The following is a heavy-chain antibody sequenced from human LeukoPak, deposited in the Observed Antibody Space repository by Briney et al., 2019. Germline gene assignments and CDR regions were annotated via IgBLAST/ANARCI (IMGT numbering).Heavy chain of an antibody. V-gene: IGHV4-34*01. J-gene: IGHJ5*02. CDR3: ARERASNNYNNWLDP. D-gene: IGHD4-11*01. CDR1: GGSFSDYY. CDR2: INHSGSA. Sequence: SKTLSLSCAVYGGSFSDYYWTWIRQPPGKGLEWIGDINHSGSANYNPSLKSRVTISVGRSRNQFYLRLSPVTVADTALYYCARERASNNYNNWLDPWGQGTLVTVSS.